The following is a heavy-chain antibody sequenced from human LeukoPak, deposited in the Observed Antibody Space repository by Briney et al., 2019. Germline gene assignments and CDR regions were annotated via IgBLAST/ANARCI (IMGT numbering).Heavy chain of an antibody. CDR1: GFTFSSYA. V-gene: IGHV3-30*04. CDR2: ISYDGSNK. Sequence: GGSLRLSCAASGFTFSSYAMHWVRQAPGKGLEWVAVISYDGSNKYYADSVKGRFTISRDNAKNSLYLQMNSLRAEDTAVYYCARAKLQYSSSWTDWGQGTLVTVSS. D-gene: IGHD6-13*01. J-gene: IGHJ4*02. CDR3: ARAKLQYSSSWTD.